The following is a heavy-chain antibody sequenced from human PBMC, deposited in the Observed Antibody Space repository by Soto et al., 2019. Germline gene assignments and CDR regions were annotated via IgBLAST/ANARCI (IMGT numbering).Heavy chain of an antibody. J-gene: IGHJ6*03. CDR2: ISYDGSNK. CDR3: AKDPLTENYYYYYMDV. V-gene: IGHV3-30*18. CDR1: GFTFSSYG. D-gene: IGHD4-4*01. Sequence: QVQLVESGGGVVQPGRSLRLSCAASGFTFSSYGMHWVRQDPGKGLEWVAVISYDGSNKYYADSVKGRFTISRDNSKNTLYLQMNSLRAEDTAVYYCAKDPLTENYYYYYMDVWGKGTTVTVSS.